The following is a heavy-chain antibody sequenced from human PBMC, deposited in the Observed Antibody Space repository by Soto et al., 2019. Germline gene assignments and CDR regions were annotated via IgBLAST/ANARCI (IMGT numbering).Heavy chain of an antibody. Sequence: PSATLSLTCPVSGGSISSDANFWSWIRQLPGRGLEWIGYISYTGRTYYTPSLNSRLTISLDTSKNLSSLRLSAVTAADTALYFCARGSFSSSSSWFDPWGQGTLVTVSS. CDR1: GGSISSDANF. CDR2: ISYTGRT. J-gene: IGHJ5*02. D-gene: IGHD6-6*01. CDR3: ARGSFSSSSSWFDP. V-gene: IGHV4-31*03.